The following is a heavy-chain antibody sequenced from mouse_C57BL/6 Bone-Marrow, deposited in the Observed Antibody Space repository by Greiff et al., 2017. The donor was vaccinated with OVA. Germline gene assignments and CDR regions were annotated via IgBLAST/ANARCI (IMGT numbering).Heavy chain of an antibody. Sequence: EVQLQESGGGLVQPGGSLKLSCAASGFTFSDYYMYWVRQTPEKRLEWVAYISNGGGSTYYPDTVKGRFTISRDNAKNTLYLQMSRLKSEDTAMYYCARRYDYDWAMDYWGQGTSVTVSS. J-gene: IGHJ4*01. D-gene: IGHD2-4*01. CDR2: ISNGGGST. CDR3: ARRYDYDWAMDY. V-gene: IGHV5-12*01. CDR1: GFTFSDYY.